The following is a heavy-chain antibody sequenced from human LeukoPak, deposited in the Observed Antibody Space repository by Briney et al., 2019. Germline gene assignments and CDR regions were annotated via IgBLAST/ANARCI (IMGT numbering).Heavy chain of an antibody. J-gene: IGHJ4*02. Sequence: GGSLRLSCAASGCTFSGYWMNWVGQTPGKGVVGVSHIQSDEATTTYADSVKGRFTISRDNAKNTVYLPMNSLRAEDTAVYYCARGFTYFDSWGQGTLVTVSS. CDR2: IQSDEATT. CDR1: GCTFSGYW. CDR3: ARGFTYFDS. V-gene: IGHV3-74*03.